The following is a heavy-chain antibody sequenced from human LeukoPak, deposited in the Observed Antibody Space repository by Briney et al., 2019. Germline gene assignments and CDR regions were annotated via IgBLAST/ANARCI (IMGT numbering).Heavy chain of an antibody. CDR3: ARGPRVGIAVAGTYYYYYGMDV. D-gene: IGHD6-19*01. V-gene: IGHV1-3*01. CDR2: INAGNGNT. Sequence: ASVKVSCKASGYTFTSYAMHWVRQAPGQRLEWMGWINAGNGNTKYSQKFQGRVTITRDTSASTAYMELSSLRSEDTAVYYCARGPRVGIAVAGTYYYYYGMDVWGQGTTVTVSS. CDR1: GYTFTSYA. J-gene: IGHJ6*02.